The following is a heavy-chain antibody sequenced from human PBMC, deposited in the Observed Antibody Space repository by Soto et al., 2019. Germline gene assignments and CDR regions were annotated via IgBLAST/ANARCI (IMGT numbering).Heavy chain of an antibody. CDR1: GFTFTNYW. Sequence: EVQLVESGGTLVQPGGSLRLSCAAAGFTFTNYWMHWVRQAPGKGLVWVSRINGDASNAFYADSVKGRFTISRDNAKNTVYLQLNGLGAEDAAVDYCARGIPSRYGMDVWGQGTTVTVSS. J-gene: IGHJ6*02. CDR2: INGDASNA. D-gene: IGHD2-2*02. CDR3: ARGIPSRYGMDV. V-gene: IGHV3-74*01.